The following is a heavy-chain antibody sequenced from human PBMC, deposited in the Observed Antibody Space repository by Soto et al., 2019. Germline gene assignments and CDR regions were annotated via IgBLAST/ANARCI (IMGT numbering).Heavy chain of an antibody. D-gene: IGHD1-1*01. CDR1: GLIFGDVW. CDR3: TTSNLGVDF. Sequence: EVQLVESGGGLVKPGGSLRLSCAASGLIFGDVWMTWVRQAPGKGLEWVGRIKTKPDDGTIDYAAPVRGRFTISRDDSKNTLYLQMTSLTPDDTGVYYCTTSNLGVDFWGPGTLVTVSS. CDR2: IKTKPDDGTI. V-gene: IGHV3-15*01. J-gene: IGHJ4*02.